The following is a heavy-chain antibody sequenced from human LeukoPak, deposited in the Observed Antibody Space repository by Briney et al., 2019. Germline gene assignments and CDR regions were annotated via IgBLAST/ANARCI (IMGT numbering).Heavy chain of an antibody. Sequence: GASVKVSRKVSGYTFTSYYMHWVRQAPGQGLEWMGIIDPSGGSTSYAQKFQGRVTMTRDMSTSTVYMELSSLRSEDTAVYYCARVGVVEARTLGYWGQGTLVTVSS. V-gene: IGHV1-46*01. CDR2: IDPSGGST. J-gene: IGHJ4*02. CDR3: ARVGVVEARTLGY. CDR1: GYTFTSYY. D-gene: IGHD3-22*01.